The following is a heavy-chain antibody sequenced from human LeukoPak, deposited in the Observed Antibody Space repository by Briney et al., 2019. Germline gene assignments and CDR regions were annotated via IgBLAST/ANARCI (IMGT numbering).Heavy chain of an antibody. CDR2: IWYTGSNV. D-gene: IGHD1-26*01. Sequence: GRSLRLSCAASGFTFRSYGMHWVRQAPGKGLEWVAVIWYTGSNVYYADSLKGRFTISRDNSKNTLYLQVNSLRAEDTALYFCAKKAQYNGNYPLDYWGQGTLVTVSS. J-gene: IGHJ4*02. V-gene: IGHV3-33*03. CDR3: AKKAQYNGNYPLDY. CDR1: GFTFRSYG.